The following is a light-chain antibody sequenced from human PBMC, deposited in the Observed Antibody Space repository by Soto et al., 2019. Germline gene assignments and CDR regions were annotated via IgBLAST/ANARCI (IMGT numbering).Light chain of an antibody. CDR1: SSDVGSYNL. CDR2: EGS. Sequence: QSALTQPASVSGSPGQSITISCTGTSSDVGSYNLVSWYQQHPGKAPKLMIYEGSKRPSGVSNRFSGSKSGNTASLTISGLQAEDEADSYCCSYVGSNTFVVFGGGTKLTVL. V-gene: IGLV2-23*03. J-gene: IGLJ3*02. CDR3: CSYVGSNTFVV.